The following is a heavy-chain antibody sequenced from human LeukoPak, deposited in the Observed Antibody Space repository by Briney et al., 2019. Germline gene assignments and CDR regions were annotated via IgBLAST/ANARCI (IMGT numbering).Heavy chain of an antibody. J-gene: IGHJ4*02. D-gene: IGHD3-16*01. CDR2: INTYNGNT. Sequence: ASVQVSCETSGYTFTSFHITWVRQAPGQGLELMGWINTYNGNTNYAQNLQGRVTMTTNTSTRTAYMELRSLRSDDTAVYYCARVYTRAYQTSAQLHYSFDFWGPGTLVTVSS. CDR1: GYTFTSFH. V-gene: IGHV1-18*01. CDR3: ARVYTRAYQTSAQLHYSFDF.